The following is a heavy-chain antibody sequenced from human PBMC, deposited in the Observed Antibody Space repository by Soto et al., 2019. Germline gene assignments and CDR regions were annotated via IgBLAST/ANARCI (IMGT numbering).Heavy chain of an antibody. Sequence: QVQLQESGPGLVKPSQTLSLTCTVSGGSISSGDYYWSWIRQPPGKGLEWIGYIYYSGSTYYIPSLNSRVTISVDTSEFQGTLTLSSVTPADTAVYYCASKIRDRGQDWYFDLWGRGTLDTVSS. D-gene: IGHD3-22*01. CDR2: IYYSGST. V-gene: IGHV4-30-4*08. J-gene: IGHJ2*01. CDR3: ASKIRDRGQDWYFDL. CDR1: GGSISSGDYY.